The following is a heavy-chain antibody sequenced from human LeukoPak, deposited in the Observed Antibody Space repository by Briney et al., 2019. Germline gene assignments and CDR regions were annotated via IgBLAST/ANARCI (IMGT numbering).Heavy chain of an antibody. CDR3: ARSGSSAKNDY. CDR1: GFTFSRYS. J-gene: IGHJ4*02. CDR2: MNSDENSK. V-gene: IGHV3-74*03. D-gene: IGHD1-26*01. Sequence: GGSLRLSCAASGFTFSRYSMNWVRQAPGKGLEWVARMNSDENSKTYADSVKGRFTISRDNAKNTLYLQMNSLRAEDTAVYYCARSGSSAKNDYWGQGTLVTVSS.